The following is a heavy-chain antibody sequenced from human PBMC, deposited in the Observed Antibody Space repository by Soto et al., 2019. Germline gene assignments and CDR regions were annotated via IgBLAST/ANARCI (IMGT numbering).Heavy chain of an antibody. CDR3: ARQHYSDNSRIW. CDR2: IYHSGST. J-gene: IGHJ4*02. Sequence: SETLSLTCTVSGGSISSYYWSWIRQPPGKGLEWIGYIYHSGSTYYNPSLKSRVTISVDRSKNQFSLKLSSVTAADTAVYYCARQHYSDNSRIWWGQGALVTVSS. V-gene: IGHV4-59*04. CDR1: GGSISSYY. D-gene: IGHD3-22*01.